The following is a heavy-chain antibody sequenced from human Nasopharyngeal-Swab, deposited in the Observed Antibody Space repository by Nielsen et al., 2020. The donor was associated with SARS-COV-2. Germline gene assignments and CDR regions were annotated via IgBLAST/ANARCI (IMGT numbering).Heavy chain of an antibody. Sequence: GESLKISCAASGFTFSSYAMSWVRQAPGKGLEWVSVISGSGGSTYYADSVKGRFTISRDNSKHTLYLQMNSLRAEDTAVYYCARYDDYYDSSGYAYWGQGTLVTVSS. CDR2: ISGSGGST. V-gene: IGHV3-23*01. CDR3: ARYDDYYDSSGYAY. J-gene: IGHJ4*02. CDR1: GFTFSSYA. D-gene: IGHD3-22*01.